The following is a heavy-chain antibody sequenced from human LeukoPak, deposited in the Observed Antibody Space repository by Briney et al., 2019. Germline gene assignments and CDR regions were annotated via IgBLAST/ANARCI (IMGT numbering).Heavy chain of an antibody. CDR3: ATGHSYGYDY. V-gene: IGHV3-74*01. CDR1: GLTFSDFW. CDR2: VKGDGRTT. J-gene: IGHJ4*02. Sequence: GGSLRLSCAASGLTFSDFWMHWVRQPPGKGLVWVALVKGDGRTTIYADSVKGRFTISRDNAKNTFYLQMNSLRADDSGFYCCATGHSYGYDYWGQGVLVTVSS. D-gene: IGHD5-18*01.